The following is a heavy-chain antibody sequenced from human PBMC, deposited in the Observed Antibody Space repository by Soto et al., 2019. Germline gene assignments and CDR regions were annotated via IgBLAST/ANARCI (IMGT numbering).Heavy chain of an antibody. Sequence: EVQLLESGGGLVQPGGSLRLSCAASGFTFSSYAMSWVRKAPGKGLEWVSAISGSGGSTYYADSVKGRFTISRDNSKNTLYLQMNSLRAEDTAVYYCAKTLYEWGVQDHFDYWGQGTLVTVSS. D-gene: IGHD1-26*01. V-gene: IGHV3-23*01. CDR2: ISGSGGST. CDR1: GFTFSSYA. CDR3: AKTLYEWGVQDHFDY. J-gene: IGHJ4*02.